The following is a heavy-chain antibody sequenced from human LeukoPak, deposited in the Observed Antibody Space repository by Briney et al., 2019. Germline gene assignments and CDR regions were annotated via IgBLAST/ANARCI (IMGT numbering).Heavy chain of an antibody. CDR2: ISRSSSYI. D-gene: IGHD6-13*01. V-gene: IGHV3-21*04. Sequence: PGGSLRLSCAASGFTFSSYSMNWVRQAPGKGLEWVSSISRSSSYIYYADSVKGRFTISRDNSKNMLYLQMNSLRAEDTAVYYCAKIDGGSSWFPDYWGQGTLVTVSS. J-gene: IGHJ4*02. CDR1: GFTFSSYS. CDR3: AKIDGGSSWFPDY.